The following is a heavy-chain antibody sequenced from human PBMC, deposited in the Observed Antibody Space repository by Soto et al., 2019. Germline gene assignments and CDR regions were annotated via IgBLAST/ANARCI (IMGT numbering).Heavy chain of an antibody. V-gene: IGHV3-13*01. CDR2: IGIGGDT. CDR3: ARGPGSPRYYNGMDV. CDR1: GFTLSNHD. D-gene: IGHD3-10*01. Sequence: PRLSCAASGFTLSNHDMYWVRQATGKSLEWVSAIGIGGDTYYPASVKGRFTISRQNAKNSLHLQMNNLRAGDTAVYYCARGPGSPRYYNGMDVWGQGTTVTVSS. J-gene: IGHJ6*02.